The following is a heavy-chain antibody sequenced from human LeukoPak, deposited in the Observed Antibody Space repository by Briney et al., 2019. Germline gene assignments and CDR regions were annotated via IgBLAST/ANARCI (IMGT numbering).Heavy chain of an antibody. CDR2: IYSGGST. CDR1: GFTVSSNY. J-gene: IGHJ5*02. D-gene: IGHD3-22*01. V-gene: IGHV3-66*01. CDR3: ARDLYDSSGSSA. Sequence: PGGSLRLSCAASGFTVSSNYMSWVRQAPGKGLEWVSVIYSGGSTYYADSVKGRFTISRDNSKNTLYLQMNSLRAEDTAVCYCARDLYDSSGSSAWGQGTLVTVSS.